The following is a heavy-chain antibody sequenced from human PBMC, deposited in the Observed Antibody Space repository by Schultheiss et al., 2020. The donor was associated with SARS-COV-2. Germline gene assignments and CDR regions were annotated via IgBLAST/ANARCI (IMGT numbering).Heavy chain of an antibody. CDR1: GFTFDDYA. D-gene: IGHD3-3*02. CDR2: ISWNSGSI. V-gene: IGHV3-9*01. CDR3: AKILLASYGMDV. Sequence: GGSLRLSCAASGFTFDDYAMHWVRQAPGKGLEWVSGISWNSGSIGYADSVKGRFTISRDNAKNSLYLQMNSLRAEDTAVYYCAKILLASYGMDVWGQGTTVTVSS. J-gene: IGHJ6*02.